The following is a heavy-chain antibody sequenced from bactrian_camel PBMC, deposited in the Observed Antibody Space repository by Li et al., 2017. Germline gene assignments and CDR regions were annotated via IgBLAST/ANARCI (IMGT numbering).Heavy chain of an antibody. CDR2: SYGGGATYTERT. V-gene: IGHV3S31*01. CDR1: QDTTKRNA. Sequence: VQLVESGGGSVQAGGSLRLSCVAVQDTTKRNARAWCRQGPGGKEREGLAVSYGGGATYTERTYYADSVKGRFTISQDVVKNLVYLQMNNLKPEDTAVYYCAAEGPSWDVDSCVNSEIGYWGQGTQVTVS. CDR3: AAEGPSWDVDSCVNSEIGY. J-gene: IGHJ6*01.